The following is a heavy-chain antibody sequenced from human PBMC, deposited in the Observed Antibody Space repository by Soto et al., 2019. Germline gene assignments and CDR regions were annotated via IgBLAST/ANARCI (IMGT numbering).Heavy chain of an antibody. CDR2: ISSSSSYT. D-gene: IGHD3-10*01. CDR1: GFTFSDYY. CDR3: ARVSRLDYHDAFDI. J-gene: IGHJ3*02. Sequence: GGSLRLSCAASGFTFSDYYMSWIRQAPGKGLEWVSYISSSSSYTNYADSVKGRFTISRDNAKNSLYLQMNSLRAEDTAVYYCARVSRLDYHDAFDILGPGTMVTVS. V-gene: IGHV3-11*06.